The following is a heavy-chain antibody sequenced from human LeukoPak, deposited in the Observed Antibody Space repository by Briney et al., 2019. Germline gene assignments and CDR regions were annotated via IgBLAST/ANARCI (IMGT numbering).Heavy chain of an antibody. CDR2: ISSSGSLK. CDR3: ARDDYGDPTRETFDY. J-gene: IGHJ4*02. D-gene: IGHD4/OR15-4a*01. Sequence: GSLRLSCAASGFTFSDYYMSWIRQAPGKGLAWVSYISSSGSLKVYADSVKGRFIVSRDNAKNSLYLQMDSLGAEDTAVYYCARDDYGDPTRETFDYWGQGTLVTVSS. V-gene: IGHV3-11*04. CDR1: GFTFSDYY.